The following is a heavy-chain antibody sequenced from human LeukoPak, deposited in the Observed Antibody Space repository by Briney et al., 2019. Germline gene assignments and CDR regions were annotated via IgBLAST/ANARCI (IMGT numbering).Heavy chain of an antibody. V-gene: IGHV4-59*01. CDR2: IYYSGST. J-gene: IGHJ4*02. CDR1: GDSISNYY. Sequence: SETLSLXCTGSGDSISNYYWSWIRQSPGKGLEWIGYIYYSGSTNYNPSLKSRVTISVDTSKNQFSLKLSSVTAADTAVYYCARETCSGGSCFQFDFWGQGTLVTVSS. D-gene: IGHD2-15*01. CDR3: ARETCSGGSCFQFDF.